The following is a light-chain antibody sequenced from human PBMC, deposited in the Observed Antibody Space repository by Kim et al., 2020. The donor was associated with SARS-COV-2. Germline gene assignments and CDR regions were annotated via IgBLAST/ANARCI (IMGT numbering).Light chain of an antibody. Sequence: EIVMTQSPATLSVSPGERATLSCRASQSVSSDLAWYQQKFGQAPRLLIYGASTRATAIPAMLSGSGSGTEFTLTISSLQSEDFAVYYFHQYNNWPYPFGRGTKLEI. J-gene: IGKJ2*01. V-gene: IGKV3-15*01. CDR1: QSVSSD. CDR2: GAS. CDR3: HQYNNWPYP.